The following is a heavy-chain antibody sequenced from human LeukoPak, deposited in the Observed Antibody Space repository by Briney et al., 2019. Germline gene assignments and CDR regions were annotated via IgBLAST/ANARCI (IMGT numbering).Heavy chain of an antibody. V-gene: IGHV1-18*01. J-gene: IGHJ4*02. D-gene: IGHD3-22*01. CDR3: ARAPLPYYYDSSGYYYESTFFDY. CDR1: GYTFTSYG. CDR2: ISAYNGNT. Sequence: GASVKVSCKASGYTFTSYGISWVRQAPGQGLEWMGWISAYNGNTNYAQKLQGRVTMTTDTSTSTAYTELRSLRSDDTAVYYCARAPLPYYYDSSGYYYESTFFDYWGQGTLVTVSS.